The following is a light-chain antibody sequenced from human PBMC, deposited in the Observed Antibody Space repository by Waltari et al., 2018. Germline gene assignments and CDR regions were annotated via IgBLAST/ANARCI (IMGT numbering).Light chain of an antibody. J-gene: IGKJ1*01. V-gene: IGKV4-1*01. CDR3: QQYYSTPQT. Sequence: DVVMTQSPDSLAVSLGERASINCKSSQTILYTSNNKSYFAWYQQKPGQPPKLLIYWASTRESGVPDRFSGSGSGTDFTLTISSLQAEDVAVYYCQQYYSTPQTFGQGTKVEIK. CDR1: QTILYTSNNKSY. CDR2: WAS.